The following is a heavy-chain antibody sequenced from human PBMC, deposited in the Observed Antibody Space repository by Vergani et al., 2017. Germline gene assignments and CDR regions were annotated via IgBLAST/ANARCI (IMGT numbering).Heavy chain of an antibody. CDR2: INDSGGT. V-gene: IGHV4-34*01. J-gene: IGHJ4*02. CDR1: GGSFSGYY. CDR3: ARALVGGTPDN. D-gene: IGHD1-26*01. Sequence: QVQLQESGPGLVKPSETLSLTCAVYGGSFSGYYWNWIRQPPGKGLEWIGEINDSGGTNYNPSLKSRVTISLDTSKNQFSLKLTSVTAADTALYWCARALVGGTPDNWGQGTLVTVSS.